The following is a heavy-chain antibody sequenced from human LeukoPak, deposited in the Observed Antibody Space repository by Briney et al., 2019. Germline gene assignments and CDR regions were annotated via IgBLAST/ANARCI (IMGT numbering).Heavy chain of an antibody. V-gene: IGHV3-48*03. CDR1: GFTFSSYE. CDR3: ARGDYYGSGSSDY. Sequence: GGSLRLSCAASGFTFSSYEMNWVRQAPGKGLEWVSYISSSASTIYYADSVKGRFTISRDNAKNSLYLQMNSPRAEDTAVYYCARGDYYGSGSSDYWGQGTLVTVSS. D-gene: IGHD3-10*01. CDR2: ISSSASTI. J-gene: IGHJ4*02.